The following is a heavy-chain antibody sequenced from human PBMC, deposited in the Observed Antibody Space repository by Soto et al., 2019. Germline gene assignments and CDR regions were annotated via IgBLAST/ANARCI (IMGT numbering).Heavy chain of an antibody. Sequence: EVPLLESGGGLVQPGGSLRLSCAASGFTFSSYAMSWVRQAPGKGLEWVSAISGRGGSTYYADSVKGRFTISRDNSKNTLYLQMNSLRAEDTAVYYCAKEGGYCGGDCYPAFDYWGQGTLVTVSS. V-gene: IGHV3-23*01. CDR3: AKEGGYCGGDCYPAFDY. D-gene: IGHD2-21*02. CDR2: ISGRGGST. J-gene: IGHJ4*02. CDR1: GFTFSSYA.